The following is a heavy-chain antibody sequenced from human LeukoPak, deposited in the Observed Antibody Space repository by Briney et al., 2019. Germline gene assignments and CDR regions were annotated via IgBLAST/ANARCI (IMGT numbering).Heavy chain of an antibody. Sequence: ASVKVSCKASGYTLTEYYIHWVRQAPGQGLEWMGFIIPDSGGTTYQQNFQGRVTMTRDTSISTFYMELSSLRPDDTAVYYCSTEDKYCTGANCGVFWGDGTLVTVSS. CDR1: GYTLTEYY. CDR3: STEDKYCTGANCGVF. CDR2: IIPDSGGT. D-gene: IGHD2-8*02. J-gene: IGHJ4*01. V-gene: IGHV1-2*02.